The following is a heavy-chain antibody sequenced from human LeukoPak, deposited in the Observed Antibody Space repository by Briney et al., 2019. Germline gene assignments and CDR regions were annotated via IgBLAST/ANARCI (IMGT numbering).Heavy chain of an antibody. CDR2: IYTSGST. V-gene: IGHV4-61*02. D-gene: IGHD1-26*01. CDR1: GGSISSGSYY. J-gene: IGHJ3*02. Sequence: SETPSLTCTVSGGSISSGSYYWSWIRQPAGKGLEWIGRIYTSGSTNYNPSLKSRVTISVDTSKNQFSLKLSSVTAADTAVYYCARELGYSGSYRDAFDIWGQGTMVTVSS. CDR3: ARELGYSGSYRDAFDI.